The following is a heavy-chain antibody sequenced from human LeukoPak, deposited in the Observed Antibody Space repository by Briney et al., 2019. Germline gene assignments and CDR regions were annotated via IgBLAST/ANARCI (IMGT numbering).Heavy chain of an antibody. CDR1: GFTFSSYN. CDR2: ISTTSNYI. D-gene: IGHD2-21*01. J-gene: IGHJ6*03. CDR3: ARGGKPYYYFYMDV. Sequence: GGSLRLSCAASGFTFSSYNMNWVRQAPGKGLEWVSSISTTSNYIYYADSLKGRFTISRDNAKNSLYLQMNSLRAEDTAVYYCARGGKPYYYFYMDVWSKGTTVTVSS. V-gene: IGHV3-21*01.